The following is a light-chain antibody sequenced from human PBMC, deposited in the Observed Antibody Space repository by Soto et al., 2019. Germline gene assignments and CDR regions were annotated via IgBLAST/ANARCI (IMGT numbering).Light chain of an antibody. V-gene: IGKV1-39*01. Sequence: DTQMTQSPSSLSASVGDRVTITCRASQNVRSYVNWYQQKPGKAPSRLIYETSTLQSGVPPRFSGDGYGTDFTLSISSLDPEDFATYYDQHNFSTPRTFGQGTTVEI. J-gene: IGKJ1*01. CDR1: QNVRSY. CDR2: ETS. CDR3: QHNFSTPRT.